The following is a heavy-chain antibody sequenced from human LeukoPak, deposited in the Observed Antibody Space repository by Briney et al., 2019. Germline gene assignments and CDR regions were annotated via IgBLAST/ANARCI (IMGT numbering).Heavy chain of an antibody. V-gene: IGHV3-23*01. D-gene: IGHD3-3*01. CDR3: ATFSVDYYDFWSGPKPNWFDP. Sequence: LSGGSLRLSCAASGFTFSSYAMSWVRQAPGKGLEWVSAISGSGGSTYYADSVKGRFTISRDNSKNTLYLQMNSLRAEDTAVYYCATFSVDYYDFWSGPKPNWFDPWGQGTLVTVSS. CDR2: ISGSGGST. CDR1: GFTFSSYA. J-gene: IGHJ5*02.